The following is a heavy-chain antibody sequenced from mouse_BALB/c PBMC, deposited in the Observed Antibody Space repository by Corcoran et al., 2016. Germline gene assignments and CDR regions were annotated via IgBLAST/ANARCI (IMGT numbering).Heavy chain of an antibody. CDR1: GYTFTSYV. J-gene: IGHJ2*01. Sequence: EVQLQQSGPELVKPGASVKMSCKASGYTFTSYVMHWVKQKPGQGLEWIGYINPYNDGTKYNEKFKGKATLTSNKYSSTAYMELSSLTSEDSAVYYCAREGTTVVAAYFDYWGQGTTLTVSS. D-gene: IGHD1-1*01. CDR2: INPYNDGT. CDR3: AREGTTVVAAYFDY. V-gene: IGHV1S136*01.